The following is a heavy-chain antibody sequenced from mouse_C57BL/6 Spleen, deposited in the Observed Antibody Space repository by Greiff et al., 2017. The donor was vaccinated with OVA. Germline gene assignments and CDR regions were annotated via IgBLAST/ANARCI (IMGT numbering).Heavy chain of an antibody. Sequence: QVQLQQPGAELVMPGASVKLSCKASGYTFTSYWMHWVKQRPGQGLEWIGEIDPSDSYTNYNQKFKGKSTLTVDKSSSTAYMQLSSLTSEDSAVYYCARGDPTAFAYWGQGTLVTVSA. J-gene: IGHJ3*01. D-gene: IGHD6-1*01. CDR3: ARGDPTAFAY. CDR2: IDPSDSYT. V-gene: IGHV1-69*01. CDR1: GYTFTSYW.